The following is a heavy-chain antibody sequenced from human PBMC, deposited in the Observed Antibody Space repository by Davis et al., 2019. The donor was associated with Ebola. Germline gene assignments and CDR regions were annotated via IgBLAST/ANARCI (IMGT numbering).Heavy chain of an antibody. CDR1: GITFSRYS. V-gene: IGHV3-48*02. D-gene: IGHD3-3*01. CDR2: ISSGSFTI. Sequence: GESLKISCAASGITFSRYSMNWVRQAPGKGLDWVAFISSGSFTIHYADSVKGRFTISRDNAKNSLFLQMNSLRDEDTAVYYCARWSILGQWGQGTLVTVSS. J-gene: IGHJ4*02. CDR3: ARWSILGQ.